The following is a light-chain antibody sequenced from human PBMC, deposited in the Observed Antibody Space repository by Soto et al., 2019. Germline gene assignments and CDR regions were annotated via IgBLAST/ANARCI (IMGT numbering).Light chain of an antibody. CDR1: QSVSSSY. CDR2: DAS. J-gene: IGKJ1*01. V-gene: IGKV3-11*01. CDR3: QQRSDWPPV. Sequence: EIVLTQSPGTLSLSPGERATLSCRASQSVSSSYLGWYQQKPGQSPRLLIYDASNRATGIPARFSGSGSGTDFTLTISSLEPEDFAVYYCQQRSDWPPVFGQGTKVDIK.